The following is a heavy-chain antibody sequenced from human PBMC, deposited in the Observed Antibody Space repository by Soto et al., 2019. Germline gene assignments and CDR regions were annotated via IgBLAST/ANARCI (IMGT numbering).Heavy chain of an antibody. CDR1: GGSISSSRSY. CDR3: ARRGLVGATTFDY. Sequence: PSETMALTCAVSGGSISSSRSYGGWIRKPPGKGLECIGSIYYSGSTYYSPSLKSRVTISVDTSKNQFSLKLSSVTAADTAVYYCARRGLVGATTFDYWGQGTLVTVSS. D-gene: IGHD1-26*01. V-gene: IGHV4-39*01. J-gene: IGHJ4*02. CDR2: IYYSGST.